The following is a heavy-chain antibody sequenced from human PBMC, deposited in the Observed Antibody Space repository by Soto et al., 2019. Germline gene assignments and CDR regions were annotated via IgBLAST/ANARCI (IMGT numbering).Heavy chain of an antibody. J-gene: IGHJ5*02. Sequence: SETLSLTCTVSGGSISSYYWSWIRQPAGKGLEWIGRIYTSGSTNYNPSLKSRVTMSVDTSKNQFSLKLSSVTAADTAVYYCARTKIEYSSSAPFDPWGQGTLVTASS. CDR3: ARTKIEYSSSAPFDP. V-gene: IGHV4-4*07. CDR1: GGSISSYY. CDR2: IYTSGST. D-gene: IGHD6-6*01.